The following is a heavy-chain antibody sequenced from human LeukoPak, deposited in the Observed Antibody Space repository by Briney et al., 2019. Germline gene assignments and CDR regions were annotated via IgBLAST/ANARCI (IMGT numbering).Heavy chain of an antibody. CDR3: ARDRGCSGGSCYFS. CDR2: IKPNSGGT. Sequence: ASVKVSCKASGYTFTGYYMHWVRQAPGQGLEWMGWIKPNSGGTNYAQKFQGRVTMTRDTSISTAYMELSSLRSDDTAVYYCARDRGCSGGSCYFSWGQGTLVTVSS. V-gene: IGHV1-2*02. CDR1: GYTFTGYY. D-gene: IGHD2-15*01. J-gene: IGHJ4*02.